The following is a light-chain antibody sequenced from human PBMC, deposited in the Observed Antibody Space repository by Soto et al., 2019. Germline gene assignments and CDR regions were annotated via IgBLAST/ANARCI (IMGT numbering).Light chain of an antibody. CDR2: GAS. Sequence: EIVLTQSPGTLSLSPGERATLSCRASQSVSSNYLTWYQQKPGHAPRLLIYGASSRATGIADRFSGSGSGIDFTLTIRRLEPEDLAVYYCQQYGTSPFTFGPGTKVDIK. V-gene: IGKV3-20*01. CDR3: QQYGTSPFT. CDR1: QSVSSNY. J-gene: IGKJ3*01.